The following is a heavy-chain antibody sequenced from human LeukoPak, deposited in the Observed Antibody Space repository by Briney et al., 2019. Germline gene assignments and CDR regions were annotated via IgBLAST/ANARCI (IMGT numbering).Heavy chain of an antibody. CDR3: AREVGIAAAGLKNLDYYYYGMDV. CDR2: IKQDGSEK. J-gene: IGHJ6*02. Sequence: GGSLRLSCAASEFTFSSYWMSWVRQAPGKGLEWVANIKQDGSEKYYVDSVKGRFTISRDNAKNSLYLQMNSLRAEDTAVYYCAREVGIAAAGLKNLDYYYYGMDVWGQGTTDTVSS. D-gene: IGHD6-13*01. CDR1: EFTFSSYW. V-gene: IGHV3-7*03.